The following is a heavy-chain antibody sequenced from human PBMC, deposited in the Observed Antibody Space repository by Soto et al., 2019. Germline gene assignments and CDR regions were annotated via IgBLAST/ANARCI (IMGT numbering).Heavy chain of an antibody. CDR2: IRHSSSDI. CDR1: GFTFIGYG. D-gene: IGHD3-16*02. V-gene: IGHV3-21*01. J-gene: IGHJ4*02. Sequence: PGGSLRLSCAASGFTFIGYGMHWVRQAPGKGLEWVAAIRHSSSDIYYADSVKGRFTISRDNAKNSLYLQMNSLRAEDTAVYYCARDSYDYIWGSYRPHFDYWGQGTLVTVSS. CDR3: ARDSYDYIWGSYRPHFDY.